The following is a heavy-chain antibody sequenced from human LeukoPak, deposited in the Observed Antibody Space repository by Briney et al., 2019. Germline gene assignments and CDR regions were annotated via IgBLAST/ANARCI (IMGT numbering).Heavy chain of an antibody. Sequence: SETLSLTCTVSGGSIVSHYWNWIRQPAGRGLEWIGRFYASGTTDTSPSLKSRVTMSVDTSKNQFSLKLSSVTAADTAVYYCARTPPLLRFLEWLPFRYMDVWGKGTTVTVSS. CDR3: ARTPPLLRFLEWLPFRYMDV. V-gene: IGHV4-4*07. CDR1: GGSIVSHY. CDR2: FYASGTT. J-gene: IGHJ6*03. D-gene: IGHD3-3*01.